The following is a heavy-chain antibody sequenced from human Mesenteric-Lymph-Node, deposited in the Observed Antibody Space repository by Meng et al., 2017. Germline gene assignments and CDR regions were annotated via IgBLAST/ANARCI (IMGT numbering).Heavy chain of an antibody. CDR3: ARTNYGDYNWFDP. Sequence: QGPLQEAGPGLAKPYQTRSLTCTVSGGSISSGDYYWSWIRQPPGKGLEWIGYIYYSGSTYSNASLKSRVTISIDRSKNQFSLKLSSVTAADTAVYFCARTNYGDYNWFDPWGQGTLVTVSS. V-gene: IGHV4-30-4*01. J-gene: IGHJ5*02. CDR1: GGSISSGDYY. CDR2: IYYSGST. D-gene: IGHD4-17*01.